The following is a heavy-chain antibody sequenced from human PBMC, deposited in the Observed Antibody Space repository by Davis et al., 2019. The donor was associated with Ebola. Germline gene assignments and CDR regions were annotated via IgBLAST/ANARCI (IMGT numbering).Heavy chain of an antibody. V-gene: IGHV1-18*04. CDR1: GYTFTSYG. Sequence: ASVKVSCKASGYTFTSYGITWVRQAPGQGLEWMGWINPHNGNTNYAQSVQGRVTMTTDTSTTTAYMEVGSLRSEDTAVYYCARDWGAHNWFDPWGQGTLVTVSS. CDR2: INPHNGNT. CDR3: ARDWGAHNWFDP. J-gene: IGHJ5*02. D-gene: IGHD3-16*01.